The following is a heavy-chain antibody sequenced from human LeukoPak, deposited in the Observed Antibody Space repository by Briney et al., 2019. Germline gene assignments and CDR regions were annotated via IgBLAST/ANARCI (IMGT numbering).Heavy chain of an antibody. D-gene: IGHD6-6*01. CDR1: GGSFSGYY. CDR2: INHSGST. CDR3: HGFYSSSSGTFEVATIPQKLGDY. V-gene: IGHV4-34*01. Sequence: PSETLSLTCAVYGGSFSGYYWSWIRQPPGKGLEWIGEINHSGSTNYNPSLKSRVTISVDTSKNQFSLKLSSVTAADTAVYYCHGFYSSSSGTFEVATIPQKLGDYWGQGTLVTVSS. J-gene: IGHJ4*02.